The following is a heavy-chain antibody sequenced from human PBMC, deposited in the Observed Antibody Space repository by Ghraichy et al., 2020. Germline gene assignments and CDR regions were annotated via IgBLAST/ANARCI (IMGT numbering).Heavy chain of an antibody. CDR2: IYYSGST. CDR3: ARHARTLNYDILGGPGTFDY. D-gene: IGHD3-9*01. Sequence: SETLSLTCTVSGGSISSSSYYWGWIRQPPGKGLEWIGSIYYSGSTYYNPSLKSRVTISVDTSKNQFPLKLSSVTAADTAVYYCARHARTLNYDILGGPGTFDYWGQGTLVTVSS. J-gene: IGHJ4*02. V-gene: IGHV4-39*01. CDR1: GGSISSSSYY.